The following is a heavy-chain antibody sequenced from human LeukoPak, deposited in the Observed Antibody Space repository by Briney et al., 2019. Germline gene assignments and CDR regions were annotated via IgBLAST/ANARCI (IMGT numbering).Heavy chain of an antibody. J-gene: IGHJ5*02. V-gene: IGHV4-4*07. Sequence: SETLSLTCTVSGGSISSYYWSWIQQPAGKGLEWIGRIYTSGSTNYNPSLKSRVTMSVDTSKNQFSLKLSSVTAADTAVYYCARDATMVRGVIIEYNWFDPWGQGTLVTVSS. CDR3: ARDATMVRGVIIEYNWFDP. CDR2: IYTSGST. D-gene: IGHD3-10*01. CDR1: GGSISSYY.